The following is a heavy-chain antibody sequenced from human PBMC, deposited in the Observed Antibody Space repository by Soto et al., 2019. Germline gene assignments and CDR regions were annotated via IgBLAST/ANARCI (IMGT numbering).Heavy chain of an antibody. D-gene: IGHD2-21*01. CDR3: AKGMGIVSRGMDV. V-gene: IGHV3-30*18. Sequence: QVQLVESGGGVVQPGRSLRLSCAASGFTFSSYGMHWVRQAPGKGLGGGAVISYDGSNKYYAASVKGRFTISRDNSKNTLYLQMNSLRAEDTAVYYCAKGMGIVSRGMDVWGQGTTVTVSS. CDR1: GFTFSSYG. J-gene: IGHJ6*02. CDR2: ISYDGSNK.